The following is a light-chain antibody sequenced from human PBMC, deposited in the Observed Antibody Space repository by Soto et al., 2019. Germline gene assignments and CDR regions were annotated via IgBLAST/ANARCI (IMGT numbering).Light chain of an antibody. CDR2: DAS. Sequence: EIVLTQSPATLSLSPGERATLSCRASQSVSSYLAWYQQKPGQAPRRLIYDASNRATGIPARFSGSGSGTDFTLTISSLEREDFAVYYCQQRSNWPPWTFGQGTKLEIK. CDR1: QSVSSY. J-gene: IGKJ1*01. V-gene: IGKV3-11*01. CDR3: QQRSNWPPWT.